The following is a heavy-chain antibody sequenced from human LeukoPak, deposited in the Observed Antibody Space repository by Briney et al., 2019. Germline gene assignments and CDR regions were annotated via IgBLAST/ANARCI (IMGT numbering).Heavy chain of an antibody. Sequence: PSETLSLTCTVSGGSISSGHYYWSWIRQPPGKGLEWIGYISYSGSTYYNPSLKSRVTISVDTSKNLFSLKLTSVTAADTAVYYCARLSVIVGAALEYYYYYMDVWGQGTTVTVSS. D-gene: IGHD1-26*01. V-gene: IGHV4-30-4*01. CDR3: ARLSVIVGAALEYYYYYMDV. CDR1: GGSISSGHYY. CDR2: ISYSGST. J-gene: IGHJ6*03.